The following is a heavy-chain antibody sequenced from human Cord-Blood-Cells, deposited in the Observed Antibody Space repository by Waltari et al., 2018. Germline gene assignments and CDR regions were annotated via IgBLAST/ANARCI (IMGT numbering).Heavy chain of an antibody. D-gene: IGHD4-17*01. CDR1: GYSFTSYW. CDR3: ARQSPQDYGGISGGGYYYGMDV. V-gene: IGHV5-51*01. Sequence: AEVKKPGESLKISCKGSGYSFTSYWLGWVRQIPGKGLQWMGIIYPGDSDTRYSPSFQGQVTISADKSISTAYLQWSSLKASDTAMYYCARQSPQDYGGISGGGYYYGMDVWGQGTTVTVSS. CDR2: IYPGDSDT. J-gene: IGHJ6*02.